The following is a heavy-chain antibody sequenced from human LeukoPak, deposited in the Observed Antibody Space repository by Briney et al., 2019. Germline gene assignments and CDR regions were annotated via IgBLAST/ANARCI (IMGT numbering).Heavy chain of an antibody. CDR1: GGSFSGYY. Sequence: SETLPLTCAVYGGSFSGYYWSWIRQPPGKGLEWIGEINHSGSTNYNPSLKSRVTISVDTSKNQFSLKLSSVTAADTAVYYCARGLLLWFGELYDAFDIWGQGTMVTVSS. J-gene: IGHJ3*02. CDR2: INHSGST. D-gene: IGHD3-10*01. CDR3: ARGLLLWFGELYDAFDI. V-gene: IGHV4-34*01.